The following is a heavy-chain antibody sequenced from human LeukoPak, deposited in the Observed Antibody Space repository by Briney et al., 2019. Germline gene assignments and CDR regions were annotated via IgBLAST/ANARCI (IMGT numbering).Heavy chain of an antibody. Sequence: GGSLRLSCAASGFTFSSYEMNWVRQAPGKGLEWVANIKQDGSEKYYVDSVKGRFTISRDNAKNTLYLQMNSLRAEETAIYYCAREIQAPGKTLDYWGQGALVTVSS. CDR2: IKQDGSEK. J-gene: IGHJ4*02. V-gene: IGHV3-7*01. CDR1: GFTFSSYE. CDR3: AREIQAPGKTLDY.